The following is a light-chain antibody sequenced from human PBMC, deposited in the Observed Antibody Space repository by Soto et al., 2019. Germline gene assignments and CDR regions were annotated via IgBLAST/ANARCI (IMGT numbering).Light chain of an antibody. CDR3: PSPTTRGIYV. CDR1: SSDVGAYNF. CDR2: NVS. Sequence: QSVLTQPASVSGSPGQSITISCTGTSSDVGAYNFVSWYRQHPGKAPKLIIYNVSDRPSGVSNRFSGSKSANTASLTISGLQAEKEADYYCPSPTTRGIYVLGTGTKVPV. V-gene: IGLV2-14*03. J-gene: IGLJ1*01.